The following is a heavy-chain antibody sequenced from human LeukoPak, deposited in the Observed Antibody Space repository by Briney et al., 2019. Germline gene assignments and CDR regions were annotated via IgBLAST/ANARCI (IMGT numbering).Heavy chain of an antibody. CDR3: AVQYSYGPGY. V-gene: IGHV4-34*01. Sequence: SETLSLTCAVYGGSFSGYYWSWIRQPPGKGLEWIGEINHSGSTNYNPSLKSRVTISVDTSKNQFSLKLSSVTAADTAVYYRAVQYSYGPGYWGQGTLVTVSS. CDR2: INHSGST. J-gene: IGHJ4*02. CDR1: GGSFSGYY. D-gene: IGHD5-18*01.